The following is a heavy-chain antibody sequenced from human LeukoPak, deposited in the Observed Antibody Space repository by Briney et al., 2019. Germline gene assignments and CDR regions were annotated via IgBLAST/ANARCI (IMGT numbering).Heavy chain of an antibody. CDR1: GFTFSSYG. V-gene: IGHV3-30*02. CDR3: AKDFRAVFRGFRGDN. D-gene: IGHD2-21*01. J-gene: IGHJ4*02. Sequence: GGSLRLSCAASGFTFSSYGIHWVRQAPGKGLEWVAFIRYDGSNKYYADSVKGRFTISRDNSKNTLYLQMNSLRAEDMAVYYCAKDFRAVFRGFRGDNWGQGTLVTVSS. CDR2: IRYDGSNK.